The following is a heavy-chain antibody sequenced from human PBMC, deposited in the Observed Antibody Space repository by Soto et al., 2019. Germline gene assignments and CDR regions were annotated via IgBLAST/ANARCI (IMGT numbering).Heavy chain of an antibody. Sequence: SETLSLTCSVSGGSIRSYYWSWIRQPPGEGLEWIGYIHYSGSTNYNPPLKSRVTISVDTSKNQFSLKLSSVTAADTAVYYCASANYGGNSFDYWGQRTLVTVSS. CDR1: GGSIRSYY. V-gene: IGHV4-59*01. D-gene: IGHD4-17*01. J-gene: IGHJ4*02. CDR3: ASANYGGNSFDY. CDR2: IHYSGST.